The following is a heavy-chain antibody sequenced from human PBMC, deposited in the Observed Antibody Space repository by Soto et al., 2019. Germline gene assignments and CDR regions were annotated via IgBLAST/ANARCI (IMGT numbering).Heavy chain of an antibody. CDR1: GYTFTGYY. J-gene: IGHJ6*02. V-gene: IGHV1-2*04. CDR3: ARGRRRDYDILTGLRYYYYGMDV. D-gene: IGHD3-9*01. CDR2: INPNSGGT. Sequence: ASVKVSCKASGYTFTGYYMHWVRQAPGQGLEWMGWINPNSGGTNYAQKFQGWVTMTRKTSISTAYMELSRLRSNDTAVYYGARGRRRDYDILTGLRYYYYGMDVWGQGTTVTVSS.